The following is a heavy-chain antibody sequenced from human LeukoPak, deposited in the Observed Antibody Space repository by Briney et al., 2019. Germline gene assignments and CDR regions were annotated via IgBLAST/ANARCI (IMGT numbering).Heavy chain of an antibody. CDR1: GGTFSSYA. J-gene: IGHJ4*02. D-gene: IGHD3-16*02. CDR3: ASSYDYAWGSYRYIGYFDY. CDR2: IIPILGTA. Sequence: ASVKVSCKASGGTFSSYAISWVRQAPGQGLEWMGGIIPILGTANYAQKFQGRVTITADESTSTAYMELSSLRSNDTAVYYCASSYDYAWGSYRYIGYFDYWGQGTLVTVSS. V-gene: IGHV1-69*01.